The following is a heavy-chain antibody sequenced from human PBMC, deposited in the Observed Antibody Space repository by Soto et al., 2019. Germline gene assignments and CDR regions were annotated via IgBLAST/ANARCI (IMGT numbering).Heavy chain of an antibody. D-gene: IGHD2-15*01. Sequence: GGSLRLSCAASGFTFSSYGMHWVRQAPGKGLEWVAVIWYDGSNKYYADSVKGRFTISRDNSKNTLYLQMNSLRAEDTAVYYCARDKGGSCPPYYFDYWGQGTLVTVSS. CDR2: IWYDGSNK. CDR3: ARDKGGSCPPYYFDY. V-gene: IGHV3-33*01. CDR1: GFTFSSYG. J-gene: IGHJ4*02.